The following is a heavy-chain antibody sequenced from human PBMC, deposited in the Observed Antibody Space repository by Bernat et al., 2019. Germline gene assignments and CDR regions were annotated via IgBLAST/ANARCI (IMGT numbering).Heavy chain of an antibody. D-gene: IGHD3-22*01. V-gene: IGHV1-69*02. J-gene: IGHJ4*02. CDR2: IIPILGIA. Sequence: QVQLVQSGAEVKKPGSSVKVSCKASGGTFSSYTISWVRQAPGQGLEWMGRIIPILGIANYAQKFQGRVTITADKSTSTAYMELSSLRSEDTAVYHRARSVRDDSSGLFGYWGQGTLVTVSS. CDR3: ARSVRDDSSGLFGY. CDR1: GGTFSSYT.